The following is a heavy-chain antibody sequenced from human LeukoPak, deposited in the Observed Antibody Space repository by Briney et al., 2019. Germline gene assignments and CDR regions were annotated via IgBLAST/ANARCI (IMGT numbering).Heavy chain of an antibody. CDR1: EFSVGSNY. D-gene: IGHD5-12*01. Sequence: GGSLRLSCAASEFSVGSNYMTWVRQAPGKGLEWVSLIYSGGSTYYADSVKGRFTISRDNSKNKQYLQMNSLITEDKAVYYCARGPSGDHNTGGQGTLVTVSS. J-gene: IGHJ4*02. V-gene: IGHV3-66*01. CDR2: IYSGGST. CDR3: ARGPSGDHNT.